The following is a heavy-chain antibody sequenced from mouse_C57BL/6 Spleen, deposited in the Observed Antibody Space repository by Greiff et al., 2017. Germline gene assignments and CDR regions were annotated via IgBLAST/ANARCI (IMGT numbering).Heavy chain of an antibody. CDR2: IRNTANGYTT. Sequence: EVQGVESGGGLVQPGGSLSLSCAASGFTFTDYYMSWVRQPPGKALEWLGFIRNTANGYTTEYSASVKGRFTISRANSQSILYLQRNALRAENSATYYCARSYGYDGYWFAYWGQGTLVTVSA. D-gene: IGHD2-2*01. CDR1: GFTFTDYY. J-gene: IGHJ3*01. V-gene: IGHV7-3*01. CDR3: ARSYGYDGYWFAY.